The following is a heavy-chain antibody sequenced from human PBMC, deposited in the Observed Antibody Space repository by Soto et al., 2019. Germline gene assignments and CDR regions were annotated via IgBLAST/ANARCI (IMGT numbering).Heavy chain of an antibody. CDR1: GGSFSCYY. J-gene: IGHJ6*02. D-gene: IGHD6-13*01. V-gene: IGHV4-34*01. CDR3: ARVRYRSSWDYYYYGMDV. Sequence: SETLSLTCAVYGGSFSCYYWSWIRQPPGRGLEWVGEINRSGSTNSNPSLKSRGTISVDTSKSQFPLKLSSVTAADTAVYYCARVRYRSSWDYYYYGMDVWGQGTTVT. CDR2: INRSGST.